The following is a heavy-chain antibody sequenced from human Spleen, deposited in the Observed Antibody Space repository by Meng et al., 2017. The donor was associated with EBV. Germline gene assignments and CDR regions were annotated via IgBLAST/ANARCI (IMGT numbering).Heavy chain of an antibody. Sequence: VPLWVVGRGLVHPGGPLCIPWAVSVFTLSDFYMCWIRHAPGKGLEWVSYISSSGNIIFYADSVKGRFTISRDNAKKSLFLQMNSLRAEDTAVYYCVRVVSGYGAYWGQGTLVTVSS. D-gene: IGHD5-12*01. CDR3: VRVVSGYGAY. CDR1: VFTLSDFY. J-gene: IGHJ4*02. V-gene: IGHV3-11*01. CDR2: ISSSGNII.